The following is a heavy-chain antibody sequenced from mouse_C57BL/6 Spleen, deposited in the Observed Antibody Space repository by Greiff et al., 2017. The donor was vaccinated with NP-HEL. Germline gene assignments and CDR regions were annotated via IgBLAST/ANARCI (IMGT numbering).Heavy chain of an antibody. J-gene: IGHJ2*01. CDR1: GFNITDYY. CDR3: TTWGTTVVGYFDY. V-gene: IGHV14-1*01. Sequence: VQLQQSGAELVRPGASVKLSCTASGFNITDYYMHWVKQRPEQGLEWIGRIDPEDGDTEYAPKFQGKATMTADTSSNTAYLQLSSLTSEDTAVYSGTTWGTTVVGYFDYWGQGTTLTVSS. CDR2: IDPEDGDT. D-gene: IGHD1-1*01.